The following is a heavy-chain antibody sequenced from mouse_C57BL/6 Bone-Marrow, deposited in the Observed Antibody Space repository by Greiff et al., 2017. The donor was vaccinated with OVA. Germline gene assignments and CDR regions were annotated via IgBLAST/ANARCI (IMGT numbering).Heavy chain of an antibody. CDR3: ARFVRLRHEFYLDY. CDR1: GYTFTGYW. D-gene: IGHD1-1*01. J-gene: IGHJ2*01. CDR2: ILPGSGST. Sequence: QVQLQQSGAELMKPGASVKLSCKATGYTFTGYWIEWVKQRPGHGLEWIGEILPGSGSTNYNEKFKGKATFTAVTSSNTAYMQHSSLTTEDSAIYAGARFVRLRHEFYLDYWGQGTTLTVSS. V-gene: IGHV1-9*01.